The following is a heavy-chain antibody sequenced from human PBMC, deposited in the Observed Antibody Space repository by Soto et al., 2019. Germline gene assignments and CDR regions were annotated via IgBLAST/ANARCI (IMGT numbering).Heavy chain of an antibody. J-gene: IGHJ4*02. CDR1: GYTLTELS. D-gene: IGHD2-15*01. CDR2: FDPEDGET. V-gene: IGHV1-24*01. CDR3: ARGYCSGGSCYSGDFDY. Sequence: ASVKVSCKVYGYTLTELSMHWVRQAHGKGLEWMGGFDPEDGETIYAQKFQGRVTMTEDTSASTAYMELSSLRSEDTAVYYCARGYCSGGSCYSGDFDYWGQGTLVTVSS.